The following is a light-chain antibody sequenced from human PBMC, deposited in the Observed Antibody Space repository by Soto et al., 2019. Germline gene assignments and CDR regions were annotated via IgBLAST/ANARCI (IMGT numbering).Light chain of an antibody. J-gene: IGKJ1*01. V-gene: IGKV1-5*03. CDR1: QSISSW. CDR2: KAS. CDR3: QQYSDIWT. Sequence: DIQMTQSPSTLSASVGDRVTITCRASQSISSWLAWYQQKPGTAPNLLIYKASTLQSGAPSRFSGSGSGTEFTLTISSLQPDDSATYYCQQYSDIWTFGQGTKVEIK.